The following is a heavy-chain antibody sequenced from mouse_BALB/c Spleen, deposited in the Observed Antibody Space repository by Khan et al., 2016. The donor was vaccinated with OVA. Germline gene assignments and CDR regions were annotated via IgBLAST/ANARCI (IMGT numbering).Heavy chain of an antibody. V-gene: IGHV2-2*02. Sequence: QVRLQQSGPGLVQPSQSLSITCTVSGFSLNNYSIHWVRQSPGKGLEWLGVIWSAGSTDYNAAFITRLTINKDNSWSNAFFKMISLQPNDTAIYYCARSGNDYGRGALFAYWGQGTLVTVSA. CDR2: IWSAGST. D-gene: IGHD2-4*01. CDR3: ARSGNDYGRGALFAY. CDR1: GFSLNNYS. J-gene: IGHJ3*01.